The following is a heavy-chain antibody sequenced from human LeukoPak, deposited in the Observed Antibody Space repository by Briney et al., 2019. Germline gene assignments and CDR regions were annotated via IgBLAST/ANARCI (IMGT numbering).Heavy chain of an antibody. Sequence: PGGSLRLSCAASGFTFSSYSMNWVRQAPGKGLEWVSSISSSSSYIYYADSVKGRFTISRDNAKNSLYLQMNSLRAEDTAVYYCARDWHCSSTSCPTNGYWGQGTLVTVSS. V-gene: IGHV3-21*01. D-gene: IGHD2-2*01. CDR2: ISSSSSYI. J-gene: IGHJ4*02. CDR1: GFTFSSYS. CDR3: ARDWHCSSTSCPTNGY.